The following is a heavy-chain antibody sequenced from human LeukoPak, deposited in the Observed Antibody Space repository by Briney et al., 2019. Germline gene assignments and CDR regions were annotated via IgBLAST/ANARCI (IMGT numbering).Heavy chain of an antibody. CDR2: ISYDGSNK. CDR3: ARGGIVGPTSYFYYGMDV. V-gene: IGHV3-30-3*01. J-gene: IGHJ6*02. D-gene: IGHD1-26*01. CDR1: GFTFSSYA. Sequence: GGSLRLSCAASGFTFSSYAMHWVGQAPGEGLEGVAVISYDGSNKYYADSVKGRFTISRDNSKNTLYLQMNSLRAEDTAVYYCARGGIVGPTSYFYYGMDVWGQGTTVTVSS.